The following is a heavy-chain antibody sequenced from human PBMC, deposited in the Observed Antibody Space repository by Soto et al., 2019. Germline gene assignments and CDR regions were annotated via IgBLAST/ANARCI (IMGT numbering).Heavy chain of an antibody. CDR1: GYTFTSYY. CDR2: INPSGGST. V-gene: IGHV1-46*01. Sequence: QVQLVQSRAEVKKPGASEKVSCKASGYTFTSYYMHWVRQAPGQGLEWMGIINPSGGSTSYAQKFQVRVTMTRDTSTSTVYMELSSLRSEDTTVYYCVRGKSAAGIPLSGRFDPWGQGTLVTVSS. D-gene: IGHD2-2*02. J-gene: IGHJ5*02. CDR3: VRGKSAAGIPLSGRFDP.